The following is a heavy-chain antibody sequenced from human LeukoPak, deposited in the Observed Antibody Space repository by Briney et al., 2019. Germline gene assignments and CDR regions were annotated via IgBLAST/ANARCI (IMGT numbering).Heavy chain of an antibody. CDR3: ARLENRYSSY. D-gene: IGHD5-18*01. V-gene: IGHV3-23*01. J-gene: IGHJ4*02. CDR2: ISTSGST. CDR1: GSTFSSYA. Sequence: GGSLRLSCAASGSTFSSYAMTWVRQAPGKGLDWVSTISTSGSTFYADSVKGRFTISRDNSMNTLYLQMNSLRAEDTAVYYCARLENRYSSYWGQGTLVTVSS.